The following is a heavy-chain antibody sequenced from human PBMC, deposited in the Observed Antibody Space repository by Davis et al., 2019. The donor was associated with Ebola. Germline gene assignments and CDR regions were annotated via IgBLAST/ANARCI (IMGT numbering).Heavy chain of an antibody. Sequence: SGPTLVKPTQTLTLTCTFSGFSLTTGGVGVGWIRQPPGKALEWLALIYWNDGKRYSPSLRNRLTITKDTSNTQVVLTMTNMGPVDTGTYYCAHLLYGDYGWFDPWGQGTRVTVSS. V-gene: IGHV2-5*01. CDR1: GFSLTTGGVG. D-gene: IGHD4-17*01. CDR3: AHLLYGDYGWFDP. J-gene: IGHJ5*02. CDR2: IYWNDGK.